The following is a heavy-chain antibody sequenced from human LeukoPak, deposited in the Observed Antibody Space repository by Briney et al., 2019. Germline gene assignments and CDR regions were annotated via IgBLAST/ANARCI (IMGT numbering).Heavy chain of an antibody. D-gene: IGHD3-9*01. CDR2: INPNSGGT. V-gene: IGHV1-2*02. J-gene: IGHJ2*01. CDR1: GYTFTGYY. CDR3: ARDNIKGPYYDILTGYYNWYFDL. Sequence: ASVKDSCKASGYTFTGYYMHWVRQAPGQGLERMGWINPNSGGTNYAQKFQGRVTMTRDTSISTAYMELSRLRSDDTAVYYCARDNIKGPYYDILTGYYNWYFDLWGRGTLVTVSS.